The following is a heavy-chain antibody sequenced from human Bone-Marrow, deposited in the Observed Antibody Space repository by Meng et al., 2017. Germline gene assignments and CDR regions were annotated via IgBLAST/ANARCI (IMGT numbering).Heavy chain of an antibody. V-gene: IGHV1-18*01. Sequence: ASVKVSCKASGYTFTSYDINWVRQAPGQGLEWMGWISAYNGNTNYAQKLQGRVTMTTDTSTSTAYMELRSLRSDDTAVYYCARDRDYYDSTDAARYFDYWGQGTLVTVSS. CDR1: GYTFTSYD. D-gene: IGHD3-22*01. CDR3: ARDRDYYDSTDAARYFDY. J-gene: IGHJ4*02. CDR2: ISAYNGNT.